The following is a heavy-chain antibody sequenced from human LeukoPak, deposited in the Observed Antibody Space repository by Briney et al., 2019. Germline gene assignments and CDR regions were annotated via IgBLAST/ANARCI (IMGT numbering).Heavy chain of an antibody. CDR2: ISPSGDVT. CDR1: GLTFPSYG. J-gene: IGHJ4*02. D-gene: IGHD5-12*01. CDR3: ARGPSGYHNT. Sequence: GGSLRLSFEPSGLTFPSYGMIGFGKAPGRGLEWISYISPSGDVTYYAESVKGRFSISRDNAKNVLFLQMNSLRAEDTAVYYCARGPSGYHNTGGQGTLVTVSS. V-gene: IGHV3-48*01.